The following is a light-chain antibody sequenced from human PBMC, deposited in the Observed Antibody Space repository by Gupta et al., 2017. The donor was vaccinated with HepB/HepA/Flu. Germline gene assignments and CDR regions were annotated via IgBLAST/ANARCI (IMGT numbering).Light chain of an antibody. CDR3: QQYYSNPQT. CDR2: RPS. J-gene: IGKJ1*01. CDR1: QNILYSSDSRNY. V-gene: IGKV4-1*01. Sequence: IVMTHSPDALAVSLGERATITCKSNQNILYSSDSRNYLAWYHQKPGQPPKLFIYRPSTRASGVTDRISGSGSGTDSTLTSSILQAEDVAAYYCQQYYSNPQTFGQGTKVEIK.